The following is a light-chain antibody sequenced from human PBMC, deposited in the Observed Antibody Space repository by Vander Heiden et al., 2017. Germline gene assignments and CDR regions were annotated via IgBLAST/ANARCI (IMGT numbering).Light chain of an antibody. CDR1: QCLLHSNGYNY. CDR2: LGS. CDR3: MQALQTPFT. J-gene: IGKJ4*01. Sequence: DIVMTHSPLSLPVTPGEPASISCRSSQCLLHSNGYNYLDWYLQKPGQSPQLLIYLGSNRASGVPDRFSGSGSGTDFTLKISRVEAEDVGVYYCMQALQTPFTFGGGTKVEIK. V-gene: IGKV2-28*01.